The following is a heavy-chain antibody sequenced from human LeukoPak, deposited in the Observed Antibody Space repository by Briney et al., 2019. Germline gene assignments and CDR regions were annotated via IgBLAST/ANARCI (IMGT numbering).Heavy chain of an antibody. V-gene: IGHV1-8*01. CDR2: MDPNSGNT. CDR1: GYTFTSYD. J-gene: IGHJ3*02. Sequence: GESLKISCKGSGYTFTSYDINWVRQATGQGLEWMGWMDPNSGNTGYAQKFQGRVTMTRNTSISTAYMELSSLRSEDTAVYYCARGDYYGSGSYSAAFDIWGQGTMVTVSS. CDR3: ARGDYYGSGSYSAAFDI. D-gene: IGHD3-10*01.